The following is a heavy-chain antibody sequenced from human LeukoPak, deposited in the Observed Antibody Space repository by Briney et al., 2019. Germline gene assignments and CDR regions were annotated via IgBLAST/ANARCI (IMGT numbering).Heavy chain of an antibody. CDR2: IYSGGST. D-gene: IGHD2-15*01. CDR1: GFTVSSNY. CDR3: AGESRVVVAEDYYYYMDV. J-gene: IGHJ6*03. Sequence: GGSLRLSCAASGFTVSSNYMSWVRQAPGKGLEWVSVIYSGGSTYYADSVKGRFTISRDNSKNTLYLQMNSLRAEDTAVYYCAGESRVVVAEDYYYYMDVWGKGTTVTVSS. V-gene: IGHV3-53*01.